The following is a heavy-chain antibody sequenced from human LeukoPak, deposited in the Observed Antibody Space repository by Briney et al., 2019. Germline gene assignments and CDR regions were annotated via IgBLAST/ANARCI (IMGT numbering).Heavy chain of an antibody. V-gene: IGHV4-59*08. CDR2: IYYSEST. J-gene: IGHJ4*02. CDR3: ARYIVVVAYFDY. D-gene: IGHD2-2*01. CDR1: GGSISSYY. Sequence: SETLSLTCTVSGGSISSYYWSWIRQPPGKGLEWIGYIYYSESTNYNPSLKSRVTISVDTSKNQFSLKLSSVTAADTAVYYCARYIVVVAYFDYWGQGNLVTVSS.